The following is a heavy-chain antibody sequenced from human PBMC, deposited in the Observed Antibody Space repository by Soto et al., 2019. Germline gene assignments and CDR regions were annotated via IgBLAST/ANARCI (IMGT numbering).Heavy chain of an antibody. V-gene: IGHV3-23*01. Sequence: PGGSLRLSCAASGFTFSSYAMSWVRQAPGKGLEWVSAISGSGGSTYYADSVKGRFTISRDNSKNTLYLQMNSLRAEDTAVYYCAKDLTGYDFWSGYFKPNWFDPWGQGT. CDR1: GFTFSSYA. CDR3: AKDLTGYDFWSGYFKPNWFDP. D-gene: IGHD3-3*01. J-gene: IGHJ5*02. CDR2: ISGSGGST.